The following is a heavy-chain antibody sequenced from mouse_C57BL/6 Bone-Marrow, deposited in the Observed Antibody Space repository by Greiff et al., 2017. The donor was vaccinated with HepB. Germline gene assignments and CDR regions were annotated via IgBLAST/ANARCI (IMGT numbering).Heavy chain of an antibody. CDR3: ARADMITDAY. Sequence: VQLQESGPELVKPGASVKISCKASGYAFSSSWMNWVKQRPGKGLEWIGRIYPGDGDTNYNGKFKGKATLTADKSSSTAYMQLSSLTSEDSAVYFCARADMITDAYWGQGTLVTVSA. D-gene: IGHD2-4*01. CDR1: GYAFSSSW. J-gene: IGHJ3*01. CDR2: IYPGDGDT. V-gene: IGHV1-82*01.